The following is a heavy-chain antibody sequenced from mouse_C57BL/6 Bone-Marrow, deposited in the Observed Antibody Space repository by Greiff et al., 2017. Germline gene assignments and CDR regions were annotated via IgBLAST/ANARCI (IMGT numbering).Heavy chain of an antibody. CDR1: GFNIKDDY. V-gene: IGHV14-4*01. J-gene: IGHJ2*01. CDR3: TKPPGGY. CDR2: IDPENGDT. Sequence: EVMLVESGAELVRPGASVKLSCTASGFNIKDDYMHWVKQRPEQGLEWIGWIDPENGDTEYASKFQGKATITADTSSNTAYLQLSSLTSEDTAVDYCTKPPGGYWGQGTTLTVSS.